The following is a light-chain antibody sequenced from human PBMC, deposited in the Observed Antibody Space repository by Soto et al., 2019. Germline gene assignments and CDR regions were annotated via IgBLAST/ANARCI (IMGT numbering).Light chain of an antibody. J-gene: IGKJ1*01. V-gene: IGKV3-20*01. Sequence: EIVLTQSPGTLSLSPGERATLSCRASQSVSSSSLAWYQQKRGQAPRLLIHDASSRATGIPDRFSGSGSVTDFTLTISRLEPEDFAVYYCQQYGNSPWTFGQGTKVDIK. CDR2: DAS. CDR3: QQYGNSPWT. CDR1: QSVSSSS.